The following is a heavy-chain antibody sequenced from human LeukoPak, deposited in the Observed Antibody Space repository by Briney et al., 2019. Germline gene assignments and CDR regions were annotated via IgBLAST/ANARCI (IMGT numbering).Heavy chain of an antibody. Sequence: KPSETLSLTCTVSGGSVSSGSYYWSWIRQPPGKGLEWIGEINHSGSTNYNPSLKSRVTISVDTSKNQFSLKLSSVTAADTAVYYCARARVGLHRRYYFDYWGQGTLVTVSS. V-gene: IGHV4-39*07. CDR2: INHSGST. D-gene: IGHD5-18*01. CDR1: GGSVSSGSYY. CDR3: ARARVGLHRRYYFDY. J-gene: IGHJ4*02.